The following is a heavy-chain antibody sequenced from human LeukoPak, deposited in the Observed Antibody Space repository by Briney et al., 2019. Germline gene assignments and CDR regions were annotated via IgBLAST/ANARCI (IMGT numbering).Heavy chain of an antibody. V-gene: IGHV4-61*02. CDR3: ARSYGPRYWFDP. J-gene: IGHJ5*02. D-gene: IGHD5-18*01. Sequence: TLSLTCTVSGGSISSGSYYWSWIRQPAGKGLEWIGRIYTSGSTNYNPSLKSRVTISVDTSKNQFSLKLSSVTAADTAVYYCARSYGPRYWFDPWGQGTLVTVSS. CDR2: IYTSGST. CDR1: GGSISSGSYY.